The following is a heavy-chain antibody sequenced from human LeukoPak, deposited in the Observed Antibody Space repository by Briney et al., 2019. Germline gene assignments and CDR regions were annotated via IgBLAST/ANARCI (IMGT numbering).Heavy chain of an antibody. Sequence: PGGSLRLSCAASGFTVSSNYMSWVRQAPGKGLEWVSVIYSGGSTYYANSVKGRFTISRDNSKNMLFFQMNSLRAEDTAVYFCASSASLVCLDYWGQGTLVTVSS. V-gene: IGHV3-53*01. CDR2: IYSGGST. J-gene: IGHJ4*02. CDR1: GFTVSSNY. CDR3: ASSASLVCLDY. D-gene: IGHD2-2*01.